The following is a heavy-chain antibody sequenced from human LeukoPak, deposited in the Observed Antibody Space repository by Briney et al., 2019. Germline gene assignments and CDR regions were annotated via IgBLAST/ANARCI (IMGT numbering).Heavy chain of an antibody. CDR2: LYDSNEN. D-gene: IGHD3-22*01. CDR3: ARGLSGHSIFGSGLSDY. Sequence: GGSLRLSCVASGFSVSTNYMNWVRQAPGKGPEWVSVLYDSNENFYLAAVEGRFFISRDSPTNTLYLQMNSLRPEDAAVYYCARGLSGHSIFGSGLSDYWGRGTLVTVSS. CDR1: GFSVSTNY. J-gene: IGHJ4*02. V-gene: IGHV3-53*05.